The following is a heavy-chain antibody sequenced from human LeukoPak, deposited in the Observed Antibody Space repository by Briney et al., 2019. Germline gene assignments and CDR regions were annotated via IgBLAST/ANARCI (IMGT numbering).Heavy chain of an antibody. CDR3: ARPRLEYCGGGSCYFVLFGAFDI. CDR1: GFTFSSYA. D-gene: IGHD2-15*01. V-gene: IGHV3-23*01. J-gene: IGHJ3*02. CDR2: ISGSGSTT. Sequence: GGSLRLSCAASGFTFSSYAMNWVRQAPGKGLEWVSAISGSGSTTYYADSVKGRFTISRDNSKNTLFLQMNSLTAEDTAIYSCARPRLEYCGGGSCYFVLFGAFDIWGQGTTVTVSS.